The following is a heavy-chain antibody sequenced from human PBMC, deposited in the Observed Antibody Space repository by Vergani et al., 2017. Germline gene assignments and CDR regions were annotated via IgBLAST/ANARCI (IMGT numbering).Heavy chain of an antibody. D-gene: IGHD6-13*01. Sequence: QVQLQESGPGLVKPSQTLSLTCTVSGGSFNTYYWSWIRQSPGKTLEWIGEIFSSGTTNYNPSFKNRVTMSVDTSKNQFSLKLNSVTAADTAVYYCARGSRAEGGSGPDKWGQGTLVTVSS. CDR3: ARGSRAEGGSGPDK. CDR1: GGSFNTYY. V-gene: IGHV4-4*09. CDR2: IFSSGTT. J-gene: IGHJ4*02.